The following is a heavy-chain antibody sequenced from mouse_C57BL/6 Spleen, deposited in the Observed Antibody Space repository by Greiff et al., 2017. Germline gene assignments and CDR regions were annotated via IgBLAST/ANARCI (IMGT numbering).Heavy chain of an antibody. CDR2: IYPNSGST. D-gene: IGHD1-1*01. CDR1: GYTFTSYW. CDR3: VIATAEGGYIDV. J-gene: IGHJ1*03. V-gene: IGHV1-64*01. Sequence: QVQLQQPGAELVKPGASVKLSCKASGYTFTSYWMHWVKQRPGQGLEWIGMIYPNSGSTNYNEKFKSKATLTVDKSSSTAYMQLSSLTSEDSAVYYCVIATAEGGYIDVWGTGTTVTVSS.